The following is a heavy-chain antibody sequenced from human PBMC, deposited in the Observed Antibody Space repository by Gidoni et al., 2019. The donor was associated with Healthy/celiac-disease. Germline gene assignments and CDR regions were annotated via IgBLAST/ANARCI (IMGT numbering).Heavy chain of an antibody. D-gene: IGHD1-26*01. V-gene: IGHV4-39*01. Sequence: QLQLQESGPGLVKPSETLSLTCTVSGGSISSSSYYWGWIRQPPGKGLEWIGSIYYSGSTYYNPSLKSRVTISVDTSKNQFSLKLSSVTAADTAVYYCAISGILPHPNWFDPWGQGTLVTVSS. J-gene: IGHJ5*02. CDR1: GGSISSSSYY. CDR3: AISGILPHPNWFDP. CDR2: IYYSGST.